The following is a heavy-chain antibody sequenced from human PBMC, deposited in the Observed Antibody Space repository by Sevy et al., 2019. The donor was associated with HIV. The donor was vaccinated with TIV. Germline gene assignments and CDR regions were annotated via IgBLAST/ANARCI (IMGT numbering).Heavy chain of an antibody. CDR1: GFTFSSYW. CDR2: IKQDGSEK. D-gene: IGHD3-22*01. CDR3: VRDRYVYYDSSGYYYAEDYFDY. Sequence: GGSLRLSCAASGFTFSSYWMSWVRQAPGKGLEWVANIKQDGSEKYYVDSVKGRFTISRDNAKNSLYLQMNSLRAEDTAVYYCVRDRYVYYDSSGYYYAEDYFDYWGQGTLVTVSS. V-gene: IGHV3-7*01. J-gene: IGHJ4*02.